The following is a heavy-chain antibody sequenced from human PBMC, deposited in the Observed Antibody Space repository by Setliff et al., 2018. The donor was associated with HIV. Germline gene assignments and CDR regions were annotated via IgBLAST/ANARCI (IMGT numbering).Heavy chain of an antibody. D-gene: IGHD6-13*01. J-gene: IGHJ5*02. CDR3: VRDRGTGTWYEGNCFDP. CDR1: GFAFRDYT. CDR2: ISFDGSNK. V-gene: IGHV3-30*04. Sequence: GGSLRLSCVASGFAFRDYTMHWVRQAPGKGLEWLAVISFDGSNKYFADSVKGRFTISRDNSKNTVSLQMNSLRPEDTAVYYCVRDRGTGTWYEGNCFDPWGLGTLVTVSS.